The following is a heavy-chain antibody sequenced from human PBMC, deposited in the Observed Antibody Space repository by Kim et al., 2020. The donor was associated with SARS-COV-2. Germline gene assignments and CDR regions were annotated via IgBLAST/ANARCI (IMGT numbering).Heavy chain of an antibody. V-gene: IGHV4-59*01. J-gene: IGHJ4*02. CDR2: IYYSGST. Sequence: SETLSLTCTVSGGSISSYYWSWIRQPPGKGLEWIGYIYYSGSTNYNPSLKSRVTISVDTSKNQFSLKLSSVTAADTAVYYCASSKVVVVAATRHESDHFDYWGQGTRVTVSS. D-gene: IGHD2-15*01. CDR3: ASSKVVVVAATRHESDHFDY. CDR1: GGSISSYY.